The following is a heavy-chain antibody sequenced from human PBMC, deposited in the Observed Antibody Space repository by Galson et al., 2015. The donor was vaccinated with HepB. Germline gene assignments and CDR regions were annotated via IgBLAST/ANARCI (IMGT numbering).Heavy chain of an antibody. J-gene: IGHJ4*02. CDR3: AKRGWDIVVVVAAHFDY. CDR1: GFTFSRYW. CDR2: VSSDGSST. V-gene: IGHV3-74*01. Sequence: SLRLSCAASGFTFSRYWMHWVRQAPGKGLVWVSRVSSDGSSTSYAESVKGRFTISRDNAKNTLYLQMNSLRTEDTAVYYCAKRGWDIVVVVAAHFDYWGQGTLVTVSS. D-gene: IGHD2-15*01.